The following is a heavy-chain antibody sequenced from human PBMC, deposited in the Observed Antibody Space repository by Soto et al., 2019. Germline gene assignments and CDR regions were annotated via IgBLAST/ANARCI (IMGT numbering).Heavy chain of an antibody. Sequence: GSVKVSCKGSGYTFTSYGINWVRQAPGQGLEWMGWISAYNGNTNYAQKLQGRVTMTTDTSTSTAYMELRSLRSDDTAVYYCARDRYSSSSTPNWFDPWGQGTLVTVSS. CDR2: ISAYNGNT. CDR1: GYTFTSYG. V-gene: IGHV1-18*01. CDR3: ARDRYSSSSTPNWFDP. J-gene: IGHJ5*02. D-gene: IGHD6-6*01.